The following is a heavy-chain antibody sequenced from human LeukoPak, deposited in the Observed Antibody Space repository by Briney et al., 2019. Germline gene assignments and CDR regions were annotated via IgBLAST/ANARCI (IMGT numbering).Heavy chain of an antibody. V-gene: IGHV4-34*01. J-gene: IGHJ5*02. CDR2: INHSGST. Sequence: PSETLSLTCAVYGGSFSGYYWSWIRQPPGKGLEWIGEINHSGSTNYNPSPKSRVTISVDTSKNQFSLKLSSVTAADTAVYYCARVHAYCSSTSCSPPPWGQGTLVTVSS. D-gene: IGHD2-2*01. CDR3: ARVHAYCSSTSCSPPP. CDR1: GGSFSGYY.